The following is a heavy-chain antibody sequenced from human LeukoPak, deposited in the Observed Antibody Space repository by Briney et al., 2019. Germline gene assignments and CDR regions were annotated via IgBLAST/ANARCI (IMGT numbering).Heavy chain of an antibody. CDR1: GFTLSSYW. CDR3: ARATDYVDIYDAFDI. Sequence: PGGSLRLSXAASGFTLSSYWMTWVRQAPGKGLEWVANIKQDGSEKYYVDSVKGRFTISRDNANNSLYLQMNSLRAEDTAVYYCARATDYVDIYDAFDIWGQGTMVTVSS. D-gene: IGHD4-17*01. CDR2: IKQDGSEK. V-gene: IGHV3-7*01. J-gene: IGHJ3*02.